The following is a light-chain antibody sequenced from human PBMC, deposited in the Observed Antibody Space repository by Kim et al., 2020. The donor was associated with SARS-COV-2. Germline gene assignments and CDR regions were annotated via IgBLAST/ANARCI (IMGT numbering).Light chain of an antibody. V-gene: IGKV4-1*01. Sequence: ATSNCKSSQSIFYSVNNRVCLALYRQKPGQPPQLLIYWASTRESGVPDRFSGSGSGTDFTLTISSLQDEDVAVYYCQQYYRIPLTFGGGTKVDIK. CDR1: QSIFYSVNNRVC. J-gene: IGKJ4*01. CDR2: WAS. CDR3: QQYYRIPLT.